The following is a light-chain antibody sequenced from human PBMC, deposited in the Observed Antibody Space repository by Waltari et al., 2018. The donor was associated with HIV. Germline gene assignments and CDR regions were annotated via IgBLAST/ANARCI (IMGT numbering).Light chain of an antibody. V-gene: IGLV1-40*01. Sequence: QSVLTQPPSVSGAPGKRVTISCTGNSSNTRAGYDVHWSQQLQGKAPKLLISDNTNRPSGVPDRFSGSKSGTSASLVITGLRAEDEADYYCQSYPASLTVSLIFGGGTRLTVL. CDR1: SSNTRAGYD. J-gene: IGLJ2*01. CDR2: DNT. CDR3: QSYPASLTVSLI.